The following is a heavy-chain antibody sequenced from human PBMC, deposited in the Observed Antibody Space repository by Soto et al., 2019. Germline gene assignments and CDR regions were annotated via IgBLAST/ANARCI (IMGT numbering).Heavy chain of an antibody. D-gene: IGHD1-7*01. CDR2: INGDGSRT. V-gene: IGHV3-74*01. J-gene: IGHJ5*02. Sequence: EVQLVESGGGPVQPGGSLRLSCAASGFTFSSNWMHWVRQAPGKGLVWVSRINGDGSRTNYADSVKGRFTISRDNAKNTLYLQMNSLRAEDTAVYYCATVKTGNYDWFDPWGQGTLVTVSS. CDR3: ATVKTGNYDWFDP. CDR1: GFTFSSNW.